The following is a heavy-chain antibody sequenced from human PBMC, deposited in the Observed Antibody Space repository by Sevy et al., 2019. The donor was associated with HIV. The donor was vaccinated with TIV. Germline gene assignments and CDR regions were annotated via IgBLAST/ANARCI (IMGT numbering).Heavy chain of an antibody. CDR1: GFTLRSYA. CDR3: AKAGPYEYDFWSGLHAFDI. J-gene: IGHJ3*02. D-gene: IGHD3-3*01. Sequence: GESLKISCAASGFTLRSYAMSGVRQAPGKGLDWVSAISGSGGSTYYADSVKGRFTISRDNSKNTLYLQMNSLRAEDTAVYYCAKAGPYEYDFWSGLHAFDIWGQWTMITVSS. V-gene: IGHV3-23*01. CDR2: ISGSGGST.